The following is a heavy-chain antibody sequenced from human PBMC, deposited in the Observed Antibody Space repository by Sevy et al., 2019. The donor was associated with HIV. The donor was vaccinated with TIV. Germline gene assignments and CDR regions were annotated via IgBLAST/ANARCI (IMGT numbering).Heavy chain of an antibody. Sequence: GGSLRLSCAVSGFSFDSYGMTWVRQAPGKGLEWVSGISGSGVSTYYADSVKGRFIISRDNSKNTLYLQMNSLRSEDTAIYYCAKGGGGHYDPGEIGYYFYYYNMDVWGKRTTVTVSS. CDR2: ISGSGVST. D-gene: IGHD3-22*01. CDR3: AKGGGGHYDPGEIGYYFYYYNMDV. CDR1: GFSFDSYG. V-gene: IGHV3-23*01. J-gene: IGHJ6*03.